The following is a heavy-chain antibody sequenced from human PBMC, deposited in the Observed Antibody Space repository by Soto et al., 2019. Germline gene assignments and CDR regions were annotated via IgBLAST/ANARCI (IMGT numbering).Heavy chain of an antibody. J-gene: IGHJ5*02. CDR3: ARDTQVVVAAEGLGWFDP. CDR1: GYTFTGYY. D-gene: IGHD2-15*01. CDR2: INPNSGGT. Sequence: ASVKVSCKASGYTFTGYYMHWVRQAPGQGLEWMGWINPNSGGTNYAQKFQGRVTMTRDTSISTAYMELSRLRSDDTAVYYCARDTQVVVAAEGLGWFDPWGQGTLVTVSS. V-gene: IGHV1-2*02.